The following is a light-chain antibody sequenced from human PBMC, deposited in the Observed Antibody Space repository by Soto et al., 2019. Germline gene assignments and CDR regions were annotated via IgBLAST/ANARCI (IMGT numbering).Light chain of an antibody. CDR1: SSDVGGYNY. J-gene: IGLJ2*01. CDR3: SSYTSSSTLG. Sequence: QSAMTQPASVSGSTGQSITISCTGTSSDVGGYNYVSWYQQHPGKAPKLMIYEVSNRPSGVSNRCSGSKSGHTASLTSSGLQAENEAEYYCSSYTSSSTLGFGGGPKLTVL. V-gene: IGLV2-14*01. CDR2: EVS.